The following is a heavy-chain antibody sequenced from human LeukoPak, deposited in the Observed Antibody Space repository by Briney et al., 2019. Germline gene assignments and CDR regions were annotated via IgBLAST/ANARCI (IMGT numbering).Heavy chain of an antibody. Sequence: ASVNLSCKASDYTFTTYGLTWGRQAPGQGLEWMRWISTYNGNTYYAQGLQRTISMTTDTSTSTAYMELRSLRSDDTAVYYCARPHSYGSTYFDCWGQGTLVTVSS. V-gene: IGHV1-18*01. CDR3: ARPHSYGSTYFDC. J-gene: IGHJ4*02. D-gene: IGHD4-17*01. CDR1: DYTFTTYG. CDR2: ISTYNGNT.